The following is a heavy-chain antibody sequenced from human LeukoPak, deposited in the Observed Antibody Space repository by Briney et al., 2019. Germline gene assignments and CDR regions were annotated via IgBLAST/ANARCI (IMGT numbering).Heavy chain of an antibody. Sequence: SETLSLTCTVSGGSISSHYWSWLRQPPGKGLEWIGYIYYSGSPNYNPSLKSRVTISVDTSKTQFSLTLSSVTAADTAVYYCARDQRVLRYFDWLSNTYYYYGMDVWGHRTTVTVSS. V-gene: IGHV4-59*11. CDR2: IYYSGSP. CDR3: ARDQRVLRYFDWLSNTYYYYGMDV. D-gene: IGHD3-9*01. CDR1: GGSISSHY. J-gene: IGHJ6*02.